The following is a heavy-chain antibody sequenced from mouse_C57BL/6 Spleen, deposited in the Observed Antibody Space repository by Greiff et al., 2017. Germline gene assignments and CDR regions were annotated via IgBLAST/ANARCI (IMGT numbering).Heavy chain of an antibody. CDR3: ARSYYSNYGYFDV. Sequence: QVQLKQPGAELVKPGASVKLSCKASGYTFTSYWMHWVKQRPGQGLEWIGMIHPNSGSTNYNEKFKSKATLTVDKSSSTAYMQLSSLTSEDSAVYYCARSYYSNYGYFDVWGTGTTVTVSS. CDR1: GYTFTSYW. V-gene: IGHV1-64*01. CDR2: IHPNSGST. J-gene: IGHJ1*03. D-gene: IGHD2-5*01.